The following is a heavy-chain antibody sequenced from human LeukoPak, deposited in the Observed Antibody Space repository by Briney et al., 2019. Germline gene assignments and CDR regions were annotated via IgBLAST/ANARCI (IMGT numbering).Heavy chain of an antibody. Sequence: SETLSLTCTVSGGSVSNSLYYWSWIRQPPGKGLEWIGYIYYNGDTNYNPSLKSRVVISIDTSSNQFSLRLNSMTAADTAVYYCARVLRAASWRSYDYWGQGSLVTVSS. J-gene: IGHJ4*02. V-gene: IGHV4-61*01. CDR3: ARVLRAASWRSYDY. CDR2: IYYNGDT. CDR1: GGSVSNSLYY. D-gene: IGHD5-18*01.